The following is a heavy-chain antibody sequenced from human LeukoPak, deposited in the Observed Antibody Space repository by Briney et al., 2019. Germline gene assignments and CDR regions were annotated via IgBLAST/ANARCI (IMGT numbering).Heavy chain of an antibody. CDR2: TYYRSQQWHS. J-gene: IGHJ4*02. V-gene: IGHV6-1*01. D-gene: IGHD3-3*01. Sequence: SQTLSLTCAISGDSVSSNGASWNCIRQSPSRGLEWLGRTYYRSQQWHSDYAPSVKGRITLVPDTSKNQFSLRLNSMTPEDTAVYYCGRETDFGVVTNWGQGTLVTVSS. CDR1: GDSVSSNGAS. CDR3: GRETDFGVVTN.